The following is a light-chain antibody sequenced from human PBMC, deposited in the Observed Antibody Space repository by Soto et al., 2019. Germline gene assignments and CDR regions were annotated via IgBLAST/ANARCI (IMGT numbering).Light chain of an antibody. Sequence: DVVMTQSPLSLPVTLGQSASISCTSSQSLVYADGNTYLNWLQQRPGQSPSRLIYKVFNRDSGLPDRFVGSASCSEFTLTISRVEAEDIGVYYCMQTAHWPYTFGRGTKLEIK. CDR3: MQTAHWPYT. CDR1: QSLVYADGNTY. CDR2: KVF. V-gene: IGKV2-30*01. J-gene: IGKJ2*01.